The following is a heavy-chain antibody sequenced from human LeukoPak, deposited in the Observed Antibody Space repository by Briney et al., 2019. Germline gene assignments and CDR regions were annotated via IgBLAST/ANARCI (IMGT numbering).Heavy chain of an antibody. CDR1: GFTFSDFY. D-gene: IGHD6-19*01. CDR2: ISTTGNTK. CDR3: ARDHNSGWFNADVLEYFQH. Sequence: GGSLRLSCAASGFTFSDFYMSWIRQTPEKGLEWISHISTTGNTKYYADSVIGRFSISRDNAKNSVYLQMNSLRAEDTAVYYCARDHNSGWFNADVLEYFQHWGQGTLVTISS. V-gene: IGHV3-11*01. J-gene: IGHJ1*01.